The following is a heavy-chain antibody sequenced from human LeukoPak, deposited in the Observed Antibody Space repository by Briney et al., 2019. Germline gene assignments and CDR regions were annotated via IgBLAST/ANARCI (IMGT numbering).Heavy chain of an antibody. V-gene: IGHV3-23*01. Sequence: GGSLRLSCAASGFTFSSYAMSWVRQAPGKGLEWVSAISGSGGSTYYADSVKGRFTISRDNSKNTLYLQMNSLRAEDTAVYYCARRTDSYGYYSYWGQGTLVTVSS. D-gene: IGHD5-18*01. CDR1: GFTFSSYA. CDR2: ISGSGGST. J-gene: IGHJ4*02. CDR3: ARRTDSYGYYSY.